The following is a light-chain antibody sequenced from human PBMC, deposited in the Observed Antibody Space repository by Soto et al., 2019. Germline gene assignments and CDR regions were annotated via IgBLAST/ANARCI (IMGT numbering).Light chain of an antibody. Sequence: EIVLTQSPGTLSLSPGERATLSCRASQSVSSSYLAWYQQKPGQAPRLLIYGASSRATGIPDRXXXXXXGXXXXXXXXXLEPEDFXXYYXQQYGXLPTFGGGTKVEIK. CDR2: GAS. CDR1: QSVSSSY. V-gene: IGKV3-20*01. J-gene: IGKJ4*01. CDR3: QQYGXLPT.